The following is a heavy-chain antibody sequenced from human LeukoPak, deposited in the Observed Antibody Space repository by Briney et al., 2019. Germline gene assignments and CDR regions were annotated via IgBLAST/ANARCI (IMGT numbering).Heavy chain of an antibody. D-gene: IGHD6-6*01. CDR2: ISSSSSSI. J-gene: IGHJ4*02. V-gene: IGHV3-48*04. CDR3: ARGGAARPDY. Sequence: GGSLRLSCAASGFTFSNYGMDWVRQAPGKGLEWVSYISSSSSSIYYADSVKGRFTISRDNAKNSLFLQMNSLRAEDTAVYYCARGGAARPDYWGQGSLVSVSS. CDR1: GFTFSNYG.